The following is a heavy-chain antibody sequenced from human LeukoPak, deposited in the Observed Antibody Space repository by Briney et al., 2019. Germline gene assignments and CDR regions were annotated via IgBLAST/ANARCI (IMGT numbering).Heavy chain of an antibody. V-gene: IGHV1-46*03. J-gene: IGHJ3*02. Sequence: ASVKVSCKASGYTFTSYYMHWVRQAPGQGLEWMGIINPSGGSTSYAQKFRGRVTMTRDTSTSTVYMELSSLRSEDTAVYYCASSGYYHDAFDIWGQGTMVTVSS. CDR2: INPSGGST. CDR3: ASSGYYHDAFDI. CDR1: GYTFTSYY. D-gene: IGHD3-22*01.